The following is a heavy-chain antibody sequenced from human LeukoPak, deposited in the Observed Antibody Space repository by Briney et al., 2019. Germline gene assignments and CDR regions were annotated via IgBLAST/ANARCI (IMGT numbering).Heavy chain of an antibody. D-gene: IGHD2-2*01. CDR3: ARDIVVVPAAISASRSPFYYYYGMDV. CDR2: ISYDGSNK. J-gene: IGHJ6*02. CDR1: GFTFSSYG. V-gene: IGHV3-30*03. Sequence: GGSLRLSCAASGFTFSSYGMHWVRQAPGKGLEWVAVISYDGSNKYYADSVKGRFTISRDNSKNTLYLQMNSLRAEDTAVYYCARDIVVVPAAISASRSPFYYYYGMDVWGQGTTVTVSS.